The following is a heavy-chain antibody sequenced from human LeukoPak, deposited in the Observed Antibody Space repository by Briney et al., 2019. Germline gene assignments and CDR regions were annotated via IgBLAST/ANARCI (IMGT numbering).Heavy chain of an antibody. Sequence: SQTLSLTCALSGDSVSSISVAWNWIRQSPSRGLEWLGRTYYRSKWYYEYAVSVKGRININPDPSKNKFSLQLNSVTPEDTAVYYCALARSEYHYGMDVWGQGTTVTVSS. CDR1: GDSVSSISVA. J-gene: IGHJ6*02. CDR3: ALARSEYHYGMDV. CDR2: TYYRSKWYY. V-gene: IGHV6-1*01.